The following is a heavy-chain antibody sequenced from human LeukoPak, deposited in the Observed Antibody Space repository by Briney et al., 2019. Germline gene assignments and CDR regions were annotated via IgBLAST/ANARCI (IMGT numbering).Heavy chain of an antibody. CDR2: ISGIGVST. J-gene: IGHJ3*02. D-gene: IGHD3-16*01. V-gene: IGHV3-23*01. Sequence: ARRSLRLSCAPSGFTSSTYAMSWVRQAPGKGLEWVSTISGIGVSTYYAGSVKGRFTISRDTSKNTLYLEMNSLRAEDTAVYYCAKQWRGTEDAFDIWGQGTVVTFSS. CDR1: GFTSSTYA. CDR3: AKQWRGTEDAFDI.